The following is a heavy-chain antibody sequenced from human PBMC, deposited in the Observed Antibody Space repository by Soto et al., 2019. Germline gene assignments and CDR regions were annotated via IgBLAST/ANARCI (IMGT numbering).Heavy chain of an antibody. Sequence: PGGSLRLSCAASGFTFSRYSMNWVRQAPGKGLEWVSSIGSSSSYIYYADSVKGRFTISRDNAKNSLYLQMNSLRAEDTAVYYCGAGVATNAFDIWGQGTMVTVSS. J-gene: IGHJ3*02. D-gene: IGHD5-12*01. CDR2: IGSSSSYI. CDR3: GAGVATNAFDI. V-gene: IGHV3-21*01. CDR1: GFTFSRYS.